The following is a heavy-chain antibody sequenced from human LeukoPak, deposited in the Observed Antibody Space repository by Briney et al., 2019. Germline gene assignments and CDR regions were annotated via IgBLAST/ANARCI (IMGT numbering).Heavy chain of an antibody. D-gene: IGHD3-10*01. J-gene: IGHJ6*03. CDR1: GFTFSSYW. Sequence: QPGGSLRLSCTASGFTFSSYWMSWVRQAPGKGLEWVAFIRYDGSNKDYADSVKGRFTISRDNSKNTLYLQMNSLRAEDTAVYYCAKDTTFYGSGNYLYYYWLDVWGKGTTVTVSS. CDR3: AKDTTFYGSGNYLYYYWLDV. CDR2: IRYDGSNK. V-gene: IGHV3-30*02.